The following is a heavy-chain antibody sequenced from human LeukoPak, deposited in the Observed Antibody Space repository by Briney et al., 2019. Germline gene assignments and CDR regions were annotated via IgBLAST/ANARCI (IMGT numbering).Heavy chain of an antibody. Sequence: ASGTVSCKASGYTFTSYDINWVRQATGQGLEWMGWMNPNSCNTGYAQKFQGRVTMTRNTSISTAYMELSSLRSEDTAVYYCARTQGLSGITMVRGVIVPFDYWGQGTLVTVSS. D-gene: IGHD3-10*01. CDR2: MNPNSCNT. CDR1: GYTFTSYD. V-gene: IGHV1-8*01. J-gene: IGHJ4*02. CDR3: ARTQGLSGITMVRGVIVPFDY.